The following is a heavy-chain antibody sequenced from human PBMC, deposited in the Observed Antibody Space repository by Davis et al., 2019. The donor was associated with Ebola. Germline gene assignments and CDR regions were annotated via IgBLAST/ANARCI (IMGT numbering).Heavy chain of an antibody. V-gene: IGHV1-18*04. CDR1: GYTFTSYG. CDR3: ARQAYQLLYAYYYYYYMDV. Sequence: ASVKVSCKASGYTFTSYGISWVRQAPGQGLEWMGWISAYNGNTNYAQKLQGRVTMTTDTSTSTAYMELRSLRSDDTAVYYCARQAYQLLYAYYYYYYMDVWGKGTTVTVSS. CDR2: ISAYNGNT. D-gene: IGHD2-2*02. J-gene: IGHJ6*03.